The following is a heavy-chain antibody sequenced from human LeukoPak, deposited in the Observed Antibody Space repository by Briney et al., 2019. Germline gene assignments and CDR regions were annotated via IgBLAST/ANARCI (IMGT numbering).Heavy chain of an antibody. CDR1: GGSISTYY. CDR3: ARHYDSSGYYYSFDY. V-gene: IGHV4-59*08. D-gene: IGHD3-22*01. Sequence: SETLSLTCTVSGGSISTYYWNWIRQPPGKGLEWIGYNYYSGTTRSNPSLKSRVTVSLDTSKNEFSLNLSSVTAADTAVYYCARHYDSSGYYYSFDYWGQGTLVTVSS. J-gene: IGHJ4*02. CDR2: NYYSGTT.